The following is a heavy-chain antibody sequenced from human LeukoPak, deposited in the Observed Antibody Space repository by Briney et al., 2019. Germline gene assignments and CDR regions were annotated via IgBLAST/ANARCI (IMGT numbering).Heavy chain of an antibody. J-gene: IGHJ5*02. CDR2: ISSGSSYI. Sequence: PGGSLRLSCAASGFTFSSYSMNWVRQAPGKGLEWISSISSGSSYIHYADQVKGRFTISRDNAKNSLYLQMNSLRADDTAVYYCARENYSSGWSWGQGTLVTVSS. V-gene: IGHV3-21*01. D-gene: IGHD6-19*01. CDR1: GFTFSSYS. CDR3: ARENYSSGWS.